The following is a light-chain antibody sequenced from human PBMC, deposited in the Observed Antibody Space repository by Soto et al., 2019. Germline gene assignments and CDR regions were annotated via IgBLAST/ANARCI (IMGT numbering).Light chain of an antibody. CDR2: HVT. V-gene: IGLV2-14*03. J-gene: IGLJ1*01. CDR3: CSLTTSHTYV. Sequence: QSALTQPASVSGSPGQSITISCTGTSSDIGHYDYVSWYQQHPGNAPKLMIYHVTYRPSGVSNRYSGSKSGNSASLTISGLQADDEADYYCCSLTTSHTYVCGSGTKLTVL. CDR1: SSDIGHYDY.